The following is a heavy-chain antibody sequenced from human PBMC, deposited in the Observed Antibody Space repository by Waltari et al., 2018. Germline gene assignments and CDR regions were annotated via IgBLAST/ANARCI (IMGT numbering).Heavy chain of an antibody. J-gene: IGHJ3*01. Sequence: QVQLQESGPGLVKPSETLTLTCTVSGGSVRSGNYSWGWIRQPPGKGLEWIGYIYYGGDTHYSPSLKSRVTISLDSSKNQYSLRLTSVTAADTAVYFCARESGYAGIFGFDLWGLGTMVTVSS. D-gene: IGHD6-25*01. V-gene: IGHV4-30-4*01. CDR3: ARESGYAGIFGFDL. CDR2: IYYGGDT. CDR1: GGSVRSGNYS.